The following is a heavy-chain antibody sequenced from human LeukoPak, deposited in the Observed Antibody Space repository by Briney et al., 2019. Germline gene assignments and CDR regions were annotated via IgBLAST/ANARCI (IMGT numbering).Heavy chain of an antibody. Sequence: GGSLRLSCAASGFIFSNDAMHWVRQAPGKGLEWVAFDGSNKHYADSVKGRFTISRDNSKNTLFLQMNSLRAEDTAVYYCAKDDSSGVICDYWGQGALVTVSS. CDR1: GFIFSNDA. CDR2: DGSNK. V-gene: IGHV3-30*02. J-gene: IGHJ4*02. D-gene: IGHD3-22*01. CDR3: AKDDSSGVICDY.